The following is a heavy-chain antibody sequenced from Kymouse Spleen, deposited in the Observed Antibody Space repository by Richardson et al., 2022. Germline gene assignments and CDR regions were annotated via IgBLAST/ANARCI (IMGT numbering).Heavy chain of an antibody. Sequence: QLQLQESGPGLVKPSETLSLTCTVSGGSISSSSYYWGWIRQPPGKGLEWIGSIYYSGSTYYNPSLKSRVTISVDTSKNQFSLKLSSVTAADTAVYYCARQGLWFGELSYYYYGMDVWGQGTTVTVSS. V-gene: IGHV4-39*01. J-gene: IGHJ6*02. CDR2: IYYSGST. CDR1: GGSISSSSYY. D-gene: IGHD3-10*01. CDR3: ARQGLWFGELSYYYYGMDV.